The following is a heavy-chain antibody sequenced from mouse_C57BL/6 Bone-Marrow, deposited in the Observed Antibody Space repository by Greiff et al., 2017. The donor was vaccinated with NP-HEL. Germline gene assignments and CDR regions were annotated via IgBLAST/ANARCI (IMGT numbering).Heavy chain of an antibody. D-gene: IGHD1-1*01. Sequence: EVMLVESGGGLVKPGGSLKLSCAASGFTFSDYGMHWVRQAPEKGLEWVAYISSGSSTIYYADTVKGRFTISRDNAKNTLFLQMTSLRSEDTAMYYCARGKTTVRGDYFDYWGQGTTLTVSS. CDR1: GFTFSDYG. CDR2: ISSGSSTI. V-gene: IGHV5-17*01. CDR3: ARGKTTVRGDYFDY. J-gene: IGHJ2*01.